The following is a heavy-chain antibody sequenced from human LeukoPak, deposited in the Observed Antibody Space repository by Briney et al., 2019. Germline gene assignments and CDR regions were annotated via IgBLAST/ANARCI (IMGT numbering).Heavy chain of an antibody. J-gene: IGHJ4*02. Sequence: PSQTLSLTCTVSGGSISSGGYYWSCIRQHPGKGLEWIGYIYYSGSTYYNPSLKSRVTISVDTSKNQFSLKLSSVTAADTAVYYCARGRKRTYYDSSGSFDYWGQGTLVTVSS. V-gene: IGHV4-31*03. D-gene: IGHD3-22*01. CDR3: ARGRKRTYYDSSGSFDY. CDR2: IYYSGST. CDR1: GGSISSGGYY.